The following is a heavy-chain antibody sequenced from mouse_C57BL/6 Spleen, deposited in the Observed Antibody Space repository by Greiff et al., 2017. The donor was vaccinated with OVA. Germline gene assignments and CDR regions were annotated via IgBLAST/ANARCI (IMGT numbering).Heavy chain of an antibody. Sequence: VQLQQSGAELAKPGASVKLSCKASGYTFTSYWMHWVKQRPGQGLEWIGYINPSSGYTKYNQKFKGKATLTADKSSSTAYMQLSSLTYEDSAVYYCARSYSNYVDYWGQGTTLTVSS. CDR3: ARSYSNYVDY. V-gene: IGHV1-7*01. D-gene: IGHD2-5*01. CDR2: INPSSGYT. CDR1: GYTFTSYW. J-gene: IGHJ2*01.